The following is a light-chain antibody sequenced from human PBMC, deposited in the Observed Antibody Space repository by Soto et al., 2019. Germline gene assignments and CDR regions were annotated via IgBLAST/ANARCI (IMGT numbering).Light chain of an antibody. CDR1: QSLLYSDGKTY. V-gene: IGKV2-30*01. CDR3: MQNIYWPFT. Sequence: DVVMPQSPLSLPVTLGQPASISCRSSQSLLYSDGKTYLSWFHQRPGQSPRRLIYQVSTRDTGVTVRFTASGSGTDFTLRISRVEAEDLGVYYCMQNIYWPFTFGPGTKVDFK. J-gene: IGKJ3*01. CDR2: QVS.